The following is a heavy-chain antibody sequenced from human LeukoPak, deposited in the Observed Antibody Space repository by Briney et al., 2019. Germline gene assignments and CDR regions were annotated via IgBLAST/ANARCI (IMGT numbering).Heavy chain of an antibody. J-gene: IGHJ4*02. V-gene: IGHV4-39*01. Sequence: PSETLSLTCTVSGGSISSSSYYWGWIRQPPGKGLEWIGSIYYSGSTYYNPSLKSRVTMFVDTSKNQFSLKLSSVTAADTAVYYCARHVSVTMVRGVIIDYWGQGTLVTVSS. CDR2: IYYSGST. CDR3: ARHVSVTMVRGVIIDY. CDR1: GGSISSSSYY. D-gene: IGHD3-10*01.